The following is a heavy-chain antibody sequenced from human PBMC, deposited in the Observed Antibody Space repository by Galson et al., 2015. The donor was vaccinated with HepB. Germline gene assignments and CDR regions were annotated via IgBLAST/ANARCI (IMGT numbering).Heavy chain of an antibody. CDR2: IYLSEST. D-gene: IGHD1-14*01. CDR3: TRWPLSGAEPNY. CDR1: GDSISSGDYY. V-gene: IGHV4-30-4*01. Sequence: TLSLTCTVSGDSISSGDYYWSWVRQPTGKGLEWIGYIYLSESTYYNPSLKSRVTISADPSKNQFSMTLTSVTAADTAVYYCTRWPLSGAEPNYWGLGILVTVSS. J-gene: IGHJ4*02.